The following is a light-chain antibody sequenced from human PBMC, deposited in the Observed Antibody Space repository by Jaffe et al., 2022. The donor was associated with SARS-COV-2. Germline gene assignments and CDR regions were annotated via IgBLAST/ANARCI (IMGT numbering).Light chain of an antibody. V-gene: IGKV1-5*03. Sequence: DIQMTQSPSTLSTSVGDRVTITCRASQSINNWLAWYQQRPGEAPKLLIFQASSLESGVPSRFSGSESGTEFTLTISSLQPDDFATYYCHQYNSYPYTFGQGTKLEIK. CDR2: QAS. J-gene: IGKJ2*01. CDR1: QSINNW. CDR3: HQYNSYPYT.